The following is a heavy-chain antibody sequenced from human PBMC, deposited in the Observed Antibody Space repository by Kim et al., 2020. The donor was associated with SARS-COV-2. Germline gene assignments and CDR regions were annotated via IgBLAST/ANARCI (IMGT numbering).Heavy chain of an antibody. Sequence: SETLSLPCTVSGGSISSSSYYWGWIRQPPGKGLEWIGSIYYSGSTYYNPSLKSRVTISVDTSKNQFSLKLSSVTAADTAVYYCARRGEYDILTGYYYPHAFDIWGQGSMVTVSS. D-gene: IGHD3-9*01. CDR2: IYYSGST. J-gene: IGHJ3*02. CDR3: ARRGEYDILTGYYYPHAFDI. V-gene: IGHV4-39*01. CDR1: GGSISSSSYY.